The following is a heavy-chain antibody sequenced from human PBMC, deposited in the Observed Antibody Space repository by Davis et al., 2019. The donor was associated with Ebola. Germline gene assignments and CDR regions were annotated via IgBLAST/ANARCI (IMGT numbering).Heavy chain of an antibody. Sequence: SVKVSCKASGGTFSSYTISWVRQAPGQGLEWMGRIIPILGIANYAQKFQGRVTITADKSTSTAYMELRSLRSDDTAVYYCARDPGKWGIYYYYGMDVWGQGTTVTVSS. J-gene: IGHJ6*02. V-gene: IGHV1-69*04. CDR3: ARDPGKWGIYYYYGMDV. CDR1: GGTFSSYT. D-gene: IGHD3-16*01. CDR2: IIPILGIA.